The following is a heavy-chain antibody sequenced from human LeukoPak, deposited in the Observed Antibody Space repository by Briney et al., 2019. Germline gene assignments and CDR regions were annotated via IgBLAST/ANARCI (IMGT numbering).Heavy chain of an antibody. D-gene: IGHD2-15*01. CDR3: AKDFCSGGSCYDYYYMDV. J-gene: IGHJ6*03. Sequence: GGSLRLSCAASGFTFDDYTMHWVRQTPGKGLEWVSLISWDGDSTYYADSVKGRFSISRDNSKNSLYLQMNSLRTEDTALYYCAKDFCSGGSCYDYYYMDVWGKGTTVTVSS. CDR2: ISWDGDST. CDR1: GFTFDDYT. V-gene: IGHV3-43*01.